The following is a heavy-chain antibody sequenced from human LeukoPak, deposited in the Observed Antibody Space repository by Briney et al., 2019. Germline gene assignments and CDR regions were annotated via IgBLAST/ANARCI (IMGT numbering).Heavy chain of an antibody. CDR2: IRSKAYGGTT. D-gene: IGHD6-13*01. CDR3: TSAPAGYDYYYYMDV. CDR1: GLTFGSYA. V-gene: IGHV3-49*03. J-gene: IGHJ6*03. Sequence: GGSLRLSCKASGLTFGSYAMSWFRQAPGKGLEWVGFIRSKAYGGTTEYAASVKGRFTISRDDSKSIAYLQVNSLKTEDTAVYYATSAPAGYDYYYYMDVWGKGTTVTVSS.